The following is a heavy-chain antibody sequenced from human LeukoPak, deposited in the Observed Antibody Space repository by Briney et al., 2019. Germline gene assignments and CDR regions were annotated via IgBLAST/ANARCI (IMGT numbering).Heavy chain of an antibody. CDR2: INAGNGNT. V-gene: IGHV1-3*01. J-gene: IGHJ4*02. D-gene: IGHD3-16*02. Sequence: ASVKVSCKASGYTFTSYAMHWVRQAPGQRLEWMGWINAGNGNTKYSQKFQGRVTITRDTSASTAYMELSSLRSEDTAVYYCARLITFGGVIVFDYWGQGTLVTVSS. CDR1: GYTFTSYA. CDR3: ARLITFGGVIVFDY.